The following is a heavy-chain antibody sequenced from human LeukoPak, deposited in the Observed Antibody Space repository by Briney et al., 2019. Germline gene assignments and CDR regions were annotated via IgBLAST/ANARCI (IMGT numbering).Heavy chain of an antibody. Sequence: GGSLRLSCAASGFTFSSYAMSWVRQAPGKGLEWVSAISGSGGSTYYTDSVKGRLTISRDNSKNTLYLQMNSLRAEDTAVYYCAKDAYYYDSSGYHIYYYYGMDVWGQGTTVTVSS. J-gene: IGHJ6*02. CDR3: AKDAYYYDSSGYHIYYYYGMDV. CDR1: GFTFSSYA. D-gene: IGHD3-22*01. CDR2: ISGSGGST. V-gene: IGHV3-23*01.